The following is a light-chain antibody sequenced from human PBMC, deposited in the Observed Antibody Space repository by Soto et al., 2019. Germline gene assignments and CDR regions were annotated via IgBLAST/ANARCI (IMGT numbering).Light chain of an antibody. CDR1: FSDVGGYNS. CDR2: EVS. Sequence: QSALTQPPSASGPPGQSVTISCTGTFSDVGGYNSVSWYQQYPGKAPQLLIYEVSKRPSGVPDRFSGSKSGNTASLTVSGLQGEDEADYYCSSYAGSNNWVFGGGTKLTVL. V-gene: IGLV2-8*01. CDR3: SSYAGSNNWV. J-gene: IGLJ3*02.